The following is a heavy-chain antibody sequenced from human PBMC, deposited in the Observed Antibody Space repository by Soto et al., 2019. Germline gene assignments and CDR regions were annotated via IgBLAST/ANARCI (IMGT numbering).Heavy chain of an antibody. J-gene: IGHJ4*02. CDR1: GGSISVGSYY. CDR3: ARAGLNNWGWRQGFHF. CDR2: IFYGGSI. V-gene: IGHV4-39*02. D-gene: IGHD7-27*01. Sequence: PSETLSLTCTVSGGSISVGSYYWGWIRQPPGKGLEWIGSIFYGGSISYSPSLKSRVTLSVDTSKKHFSLNLNSVTAPDTAVYYCARAGLNNWGWRQGFHFWGPGTLLTVYS.